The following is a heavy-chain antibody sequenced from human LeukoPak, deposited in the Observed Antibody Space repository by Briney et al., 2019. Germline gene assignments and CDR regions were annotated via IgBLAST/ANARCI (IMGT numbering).Heavy chain of an antibody. Sequence: PGRSLRLSCAASGFTFDDYAMFWVRQAPGKGLEWVSGISWNSQNIGYAASVQGRFTISRDNAKNSLYLQMNSLRAEDTAFYYCAKGNRDSSGFYYYYGMDVWGQGTTVTVSS. D-gene: IGHD3-22*01. CDR1: GFTFDDYA. V-gene: IGHV3-9*01. J-gene: IGHJ6*02. CDR3: AKGNRDSSGFYYYYGMDV. CDR2: ISWNSQNI.